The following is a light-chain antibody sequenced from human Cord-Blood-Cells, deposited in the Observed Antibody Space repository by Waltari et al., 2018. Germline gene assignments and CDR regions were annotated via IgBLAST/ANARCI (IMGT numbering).Light chain of an antibody. CDR2: DAS. Sequence: ELVLTQSPATLSLSPGERATLSCRASQSVSSYLAWYQQKPGQPPRRLIYDASNRATGIPARFSGSGSGTDFTLTISSLEPEDFAVYYCQQRSNWITFGQGTRLEIK. J-gene: IGKJ5*01. CDR3: QQRSNWIT. CDR1: QSVSSY. V-gene: IGKV3-11*01.